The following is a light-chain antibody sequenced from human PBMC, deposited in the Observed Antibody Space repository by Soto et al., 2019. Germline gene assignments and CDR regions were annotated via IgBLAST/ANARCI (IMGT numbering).Light chain of an antibody. CDR3: QQRNHWPPGFT. Sequence: EIVLTQSPATLSLSPGERTTLSCRASQSISSYLAWYQQTPRQAPRILIYDASNRATGIPARFSGIGSVTDSTLTISSLQPEDFPVYYCQQRNHWPPGFTFGPGTKVDIK. CDR1: QSISSY. CDR2: DAS. J-gene: IGKJ3*01. V-gene: IGKV3-11*01.